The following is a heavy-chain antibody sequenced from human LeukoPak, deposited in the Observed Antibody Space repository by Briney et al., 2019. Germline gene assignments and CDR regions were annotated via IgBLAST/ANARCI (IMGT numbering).Heavy chain of an antibody. CDR1: GFNFGDHA. CDR3: SRGPIQLWVHNGVDV. J-gene: IGHJ6*02. CDR2: IRSKAYRGTT. V-gene: IGHV3-49*04. D-gene: IGHD5-18*01. Sequence: GGSLRLSCTTSGFNFGDHAMTWVRQAPGKGLEWVGFIRSKAYRGTTEYTASVKGRFTISRDDSKSVVYLQMNSLKSEDTAVYYCSRGPIQLWVHNGVDVWGQGTTVTVSS.